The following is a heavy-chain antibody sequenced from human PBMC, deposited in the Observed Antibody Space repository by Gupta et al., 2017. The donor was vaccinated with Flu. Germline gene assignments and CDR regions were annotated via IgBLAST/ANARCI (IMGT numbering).Heavy chain of an antibody. J-gene: IGHJ4*02. CDR3: ATYCSGGNCLDY. D-gene: IGHD2-15*01. Sequence: VRRGPGKEMEWVSYISSTGDTILYAASVNGRFTISRDTARNSLYLQMNSLRAGDTAVYYCATYCSGGNCLDYWGQGTLVTVSS. CDR2: ISSTGDTI. V-gene: IGHV3-48*01.